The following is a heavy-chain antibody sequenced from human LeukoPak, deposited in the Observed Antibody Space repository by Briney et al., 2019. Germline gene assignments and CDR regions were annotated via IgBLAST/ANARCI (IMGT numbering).Heavy chain of an antibody. CDR3: ARDGYNINSYMDV. CDR1: GYTFITYD. D-gene: IGHD5-24*01. CDR2: MNPKSGNT. J-gene: IGHJ6*03. V-gene: IGHV1-8*01. Sequence: ASVKVSCKSSGYTFITYDFNWVRQASGQGLEWMGWMNPKSGNTAYAQKFQGRVTMTRNTSISTAYMELSSLRAEDTAVYYCARDGYNINSYMDVWGKGTTVTISS.